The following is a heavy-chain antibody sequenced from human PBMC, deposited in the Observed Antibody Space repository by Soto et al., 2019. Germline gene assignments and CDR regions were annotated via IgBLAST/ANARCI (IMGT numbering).Heavy chain of an antibody. D-gene: IGHD3-22*01. J-gene: IGHJ6*02. Sequence: QVQLVESGGGVVQPGGSLRLSCAASGFLFNTYALHWVRQAPGKGLEWVALISFDENNKYYVDSVRGRFTISRDNSKKTLYLQMNSLRAEDTAVYYCARASHLYDSSSYDYAPDYYYYYDMDVWGQGTTVTVSS. CDR1: GFLFNTYA. CDR3: ARASHLYDSSSYDYAPDYYYYYDMDV. V-gene: IGHV3-30-3*01. CDR2: ISFDENNK.